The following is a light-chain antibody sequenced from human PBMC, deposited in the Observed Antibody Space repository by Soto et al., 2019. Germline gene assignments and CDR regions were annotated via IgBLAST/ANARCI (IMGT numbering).Light chain of an antibody. CDR1: SSDNGSYNY. Sequence: QSVLTQPASVSGSPGQSITISCTGTSSDNGSYNYVAWYQQFPGKTPKLIIYEVRNRPSGVSFRFSGSKSGNTASLTISGLQAEDEADYYCISYRGSERSYVFGTGTKLTVL. J-gene: IGLJ1*01. CDR2: EVR. CDR3: ISYRGSERSYV. V-gene: IGLV2-14*01.